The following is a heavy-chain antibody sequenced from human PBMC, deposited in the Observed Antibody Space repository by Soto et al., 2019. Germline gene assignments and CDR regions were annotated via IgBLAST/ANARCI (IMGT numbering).Heavy chain of an antibody. Sequence: EVQLLESGGGLVQPGGSLRLSCAASGFTFSTYAMNWVRQAPGNGLEWVSAISGSGGSIHYADSVKGRFTSSRDNSKNTLYLPMNSLRDQDTALYPCVKRYLKGDVWGQGTTVTVSS. D-gene: IGHD1-1*01. V-gene: IGHV3-23*01. CDR2: ISGSGGSI. CDR1: GFTFSTYA. CDR3: VKRYLKGDV. J-gene: IGHJ6*02.